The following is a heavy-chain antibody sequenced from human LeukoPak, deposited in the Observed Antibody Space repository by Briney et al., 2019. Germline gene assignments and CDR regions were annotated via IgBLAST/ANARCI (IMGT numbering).Heavy chain of an antibody. CDR2: TYYRSKWYN. J-gene: IGHJ4*02. D-gene: IGHD3-3*01. V-gene: IGHV6-1*01. Sequence: SQTLSLTCAISGDSVSSNSAAWNWIRQSPSRGLEWLGRTYYRSKWYNDYAVSVKSRITINPDTSKNQFSLQLNSVTPEDTAVYYCARDVATYYDFWSGNHPLYYFDYWGQGTLVTVSS. CDR1: GDSVSSNSAA. CDR3: ARDVATYYDFWSGNHPLYYFDY.